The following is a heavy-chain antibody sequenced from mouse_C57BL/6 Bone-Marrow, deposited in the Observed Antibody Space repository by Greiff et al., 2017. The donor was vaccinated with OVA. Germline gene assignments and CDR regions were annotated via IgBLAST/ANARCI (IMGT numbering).Heavy chain of an antibody. CDR3: ARRYGSSYYWYFDV. J-gene: IGHJ1*03. D-gene: IGHD1-1*01. V-gene: IGHV5-15*01. CDR2: ISNLAYSI. CDR1: GFTFSDYG. Sequence: VQLQQSGGGLVQHGGSLKLSCAASGFTFSDYGMAWVRQAPRKGPEWVAFISNLAYSIYYADTVTGRFTISRENAKNTLYLEMSSLRSEDTAMYYCARRYGSSYYWYFDVWGTGTTVTVSS.